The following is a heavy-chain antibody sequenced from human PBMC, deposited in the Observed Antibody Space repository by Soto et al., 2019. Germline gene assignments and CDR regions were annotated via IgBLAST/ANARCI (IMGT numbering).Heavy chain of an antibody. CDR3: ARIPRYSFPTSDDLDS. CDR2: ITPIYPTT. Sequence: QVQLVQSGAEVRKPGASVQVSCKASGGTFYTYTFSWVRQAPGQGLEWMGSITPIYPTTNYAEKFQGLLTVTADGSTNTAYMDLNSLTSEDTAVYYCARIPRYSFPTSDDLDSWGQGTLVTVSS. J-gene: IGHJ4*02. CDR1: GGTFYTYT. V-gene: IGHV1-69*15. D-gene: IGHD5-18*01.